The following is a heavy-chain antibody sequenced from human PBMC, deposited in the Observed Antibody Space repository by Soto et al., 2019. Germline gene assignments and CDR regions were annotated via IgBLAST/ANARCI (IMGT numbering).Heavy chain of an antibody. CDR3: AKGQGYSYGRGGFDY. J-gene: IGHJ4*02. D-gene: IGHD5-18*01. CDR2: ISGSGGST. Sequence: EVQLLESGGGLVQPGGSLRLSCATSGFTFSSYAMSWVRQAPGKGLEWVSAISGSGGSTYYADSVKGRFTISRDNSKNTLYLQMNSLRAEDTAVYYCAKGQGYSYGRGGFDYWGQGTLVTVSS. V-gene: IGHV3-23*01. CDR1: GFTFSSYA.